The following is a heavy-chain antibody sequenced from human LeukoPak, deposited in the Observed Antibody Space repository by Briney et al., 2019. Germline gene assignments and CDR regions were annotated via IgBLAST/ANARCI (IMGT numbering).Heavy chain of an antibody. V-gene: IGHV4-34*01. CDR1: GGSFSGYY. CDR2: INHSGST. J-gene: IGHJ5*02. D-gene: IGHD2-2*01. Sequence: SETLSLTCAVYGGSFSGYYWSWIRQPPGKGLEWIGEINHSGSTNYNPSLKSRVTISVDTSKNQFSLKLSSVTAADTAVYYCARGGGVVVVPAALYNWFDPWGQGTLVTVSS. CDR3: ARGGGVVVVPAALYNWFDP.